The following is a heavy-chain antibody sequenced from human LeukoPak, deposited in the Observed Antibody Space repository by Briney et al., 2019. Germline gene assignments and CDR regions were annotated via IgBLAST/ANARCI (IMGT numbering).Heavy chain of an antibody. V-gene: IGHV1-69*01. J-gene: IGHJ4*02. D-gene: IGHD3-10*01. CDR3: VKDRGSVRGEFDY. CDR2: IIPIFGTA. CDR1: GGTFSSYA. Sequence: SVKVSCKASGGTFSSYAISWVRQAPGQGLEWMGGIIPIFGTANYAQKFQGRVTITADESTSTAYMELSSLRSEDTAVYYCVKDRGSVRGEFDYWGQGTLVTVSS.